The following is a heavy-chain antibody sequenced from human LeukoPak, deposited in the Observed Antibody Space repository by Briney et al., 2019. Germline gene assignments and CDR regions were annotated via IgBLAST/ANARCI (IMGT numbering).Heavy chain of an antibody. J-gene: IGHJ4*02. CDR1: GFTFSDRY. CDR2: ISPNSNNI. Sequence: GGSLRLSCAAAGFTFSDRYLGWIRQAPAKGMEWIAYISPNSNNIQYADSVKGRFTISRDNAKNSLFLQVNSLRAEDTAMYYCVTESGWLFDYWGQGTLVTVSS. D-gene: IGHD6-19*01. CDR3: VTESGWLFDY. V-gene: IGHV3-11*04.